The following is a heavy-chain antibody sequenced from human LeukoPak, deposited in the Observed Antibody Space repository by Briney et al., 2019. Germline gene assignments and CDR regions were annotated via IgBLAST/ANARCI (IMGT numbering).Heavy chain of an antibody. CDR2: IYYSGST. V-gene: IGHV4-59*01. D-gene: IGHD4-11*01. J-gene: IGHJ6*02. Sequence: SETLSLTCTVSGGSISSYYWSWIRQPPGKGLEWIGYIYYSGSTNYNPSLKSRVTISVDTSKNQLSLKLSSVTAADTAVYYCARAGDYSNYGNYYYYGMDVWGQGTTVTVSS. CDR3: ARAGDYSNYGNYYYYGMDV. CDR1: GGSISSYY.